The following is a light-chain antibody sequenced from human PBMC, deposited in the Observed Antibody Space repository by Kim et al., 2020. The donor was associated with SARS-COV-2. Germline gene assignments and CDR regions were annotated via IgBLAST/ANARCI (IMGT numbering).Light chain of an antibody. J-gene: IGKJ5*01. CDR1: QGVASW. CDR2: AAS. Sequence: DVQMTQSPSSVSASVGARVTITCRASQGVASWLAWYQQKPGKAPKLLIYAASALQDGVPSRFSGRGSGTEFTLTISSLQPEDSATYYCQQYNNVPNTFGQGTRREIK. CDR3: QQYNNVPNT. V-gene: IGKV1-12*01.